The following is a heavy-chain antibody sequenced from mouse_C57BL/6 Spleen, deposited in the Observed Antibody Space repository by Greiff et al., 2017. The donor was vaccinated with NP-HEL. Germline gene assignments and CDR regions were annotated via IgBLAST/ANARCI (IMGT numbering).Heavy chain of an antibody. CDR2: ISSGGSYT. CDR3: VGQDGYYFDY. Sequence: DVHLEESGGDLVKPGGSLKLSCAASGFTFSSYGMSWVRQTPDKRLEWVATISSGGSYTYYPDSVKGRFTISRDNATNTRYLQVSSLKSEDTAIYYCVGQDGYYFDYWRQGTTLTVSS. CDR1: GFTFSSYG. J-gene: IGHJ2*01. V-gene: IGHV5-6*01.